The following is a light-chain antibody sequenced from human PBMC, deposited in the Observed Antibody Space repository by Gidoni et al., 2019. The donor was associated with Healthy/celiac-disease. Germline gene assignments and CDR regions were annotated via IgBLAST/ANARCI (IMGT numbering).Light chain of an antibody. CDR3: SSYTSSSSVV. V-gene: IGLV2-14*01. J-gene: IGLJ2*01. Sequence: QSALTQPASVSGSPGQSITISCTGTSSDVGGYNYVSWYQQHPGKAPKLMIYEVSNRPSGVSNRFSGSKAGNTASRTSSGLQAEDEADYDCSSYTSSSSVVFGGGTKLTVL. CDR2: EVS. CDR1: SSDVGGYNY.